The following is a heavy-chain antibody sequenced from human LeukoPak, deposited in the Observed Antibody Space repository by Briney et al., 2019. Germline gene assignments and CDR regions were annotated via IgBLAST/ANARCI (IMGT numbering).Heavy chain of an antibody. Sequence: GESLKISCQGSGYSFSDYWIGWVRQMPGKGLEWMGIMYPGNSETRYSPSFQNQVTMSVDKSISTAYLQWSSLKASDTAMYYCSTTFYSGIYGDAFDFWGQGTMVTVSS. D-gene: IGHD1-26*01. CDR1: GYSFSDYW. CDR3: STTFYSGIYGDAFDF. CDR2: MYPGNSET. J-gene: IGHJ3*01. V-gene: IGHV5-51*01.